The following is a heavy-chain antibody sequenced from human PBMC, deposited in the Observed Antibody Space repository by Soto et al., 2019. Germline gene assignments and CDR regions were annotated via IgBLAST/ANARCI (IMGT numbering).Heavy chain of an antibody. Sequence: EVQMVESGGGVVQPGGSLRLSCAASGFSVTNNYMNWVRQAPGKGLEWVSIIDIGGNTYYADSVKDRFTISRDDSKNTLDRQMDSLRPEDTAVYFCARGRGSTGYLGREHYFDYWGQGTLVTVSP. D-gene: IGHD3-16*01. J-gene: IGHJ4*02. CDR1: GFSVTNNY. V-gene: IGHV3-66*01. CDR3: ARGRGSTGYLGREHYFDY. CDR2: IDIGGNT.